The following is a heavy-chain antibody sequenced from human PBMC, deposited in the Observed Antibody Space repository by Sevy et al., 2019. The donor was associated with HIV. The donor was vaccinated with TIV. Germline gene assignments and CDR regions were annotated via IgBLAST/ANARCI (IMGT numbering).Heavy chain of an antibody. Sequence: ASVKVSCKTSGYTFTDHYMHWVRQAPGQGLEWMGRINPNSGGTNYPQKFEGRVTMTRDTSISTAYMELNRLTSDDTAVYYCARRYDFWSGYYGFDYWGQGTLVTVSS. J-gene: IGHJ4*02. V-gene: IGHV1-2*06. CDR1: GYTFTDHY. CDR2: INPNSGGT. CDR3: ARRYDFWSGYYGFDY. D-gene: IGHD3-3*01.